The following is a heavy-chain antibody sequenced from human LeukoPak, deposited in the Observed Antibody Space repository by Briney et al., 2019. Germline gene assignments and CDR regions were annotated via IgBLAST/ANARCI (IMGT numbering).Heavy chain of an antibody. D-gene: IGHD2-21*01. CDR1: GFTFRVFS. J-gene: IGHJ4*02. V-gene: IGHV3-21*01. CDR2: MTSTGRYI. CDR3: ARTPTSTYQVIHEIDY. Sequence: GGSLRLSCAASGFTFRVFSMNWVRQAPGKGLEWVSSMTSTGRYIYYADSVKGRFTISRDNAKNSLFLQMNSLRAEDTAVYYCARTPTSTYQVIHEIDYWGQGTLVTVSS.